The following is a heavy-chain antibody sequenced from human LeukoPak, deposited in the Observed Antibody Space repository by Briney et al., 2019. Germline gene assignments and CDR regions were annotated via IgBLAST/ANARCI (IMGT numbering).Heavy chain of an antibody. CDR2: IYSGGST. V-gene: IGHV3-53*01. Sequence: GGSLRLSCAASGFTVSSNYMSWVRQAPGKGLEWVSVIYSGGSTYYADSVKGRFTISRDNSKNTLYLQMNSLRAEDTAVYYCAKALPPRISAYPLYWGQGTLVTVSS. CDR1: GFTVSSNY. J-gene: IGHJ4*02. D-gene: IGHD3-10*01. CDR3: AKALPPRISAYPLY.